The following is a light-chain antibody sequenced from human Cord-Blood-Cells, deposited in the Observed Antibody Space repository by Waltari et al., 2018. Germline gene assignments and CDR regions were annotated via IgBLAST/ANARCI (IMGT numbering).Light chain of an antibody. CDR1: SSDVGSYNL. CDR3: CSYAGSSTSWV. Sequence: QSALTQPASVSGSPGQSITISCTGTSSDVGSYNLVSWYQQPPGKAPKLMIYEGSKRPSGVSKRFSGSKSGNTASLTSSGLQAEDEADYYCCSYAGSSTSWVFGGGTKLTVL. J-gene: IGLJ3*02. CDR2: EGS. V-gene: IGLV2-23*01.